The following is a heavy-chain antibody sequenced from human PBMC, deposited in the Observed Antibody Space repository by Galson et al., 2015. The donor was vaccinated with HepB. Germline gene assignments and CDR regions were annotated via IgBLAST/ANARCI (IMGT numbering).Heavy chain of an antibody. J-gene: IGHJ4*02. D-gene: IGHD5-12*01. CDR3: VKNGDMVAMIFGG. Sequence: SLRLSCAASGFTFSRFAMHWVRQAPGKGLEWVSYISISSTTIYYADSVKGRFTISRDNAKNLVFLQMNSLRDEDTALYHCVKNGDMVAMIFGGRGQGALVTVSS. V-gene: IGHV3-48*02. CDR1: GFTFSRFA. CDR2: ISISSTTI.